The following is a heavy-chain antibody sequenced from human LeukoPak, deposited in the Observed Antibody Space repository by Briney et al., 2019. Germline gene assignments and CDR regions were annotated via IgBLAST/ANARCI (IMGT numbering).Heavy chain of an antibody. CDR3: ARGGAIVATIFPYFDY. CDR1: GGSFSGYY. V-gene: IGHV4-34*01. D-gene: IGHD5-12*01. Sequence: PSETLSLTCAVYGGSFSGYYWSWIRQPPGKGLEWIGEINHSGSTNYSPSLKSRVTISVDTSKNQFSLKLSSVTAADTAVYYCARGGAIVATIFPYFDYWGQGTLVTVSS. CDR2: INHSGST. J-gene: IGHJ4*02.